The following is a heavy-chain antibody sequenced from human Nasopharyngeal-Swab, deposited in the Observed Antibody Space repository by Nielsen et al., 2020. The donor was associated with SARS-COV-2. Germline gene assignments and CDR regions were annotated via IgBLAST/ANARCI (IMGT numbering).Heavy chain of an antibody. J-gene: IGHJ6*02. V-gene: IGHV3-9*01. CDR1: GFTFDDYA. D-gene: IGHD6-19*01. Sequence: SLKISCAASGFTFDDYAMHWVRQAPGKGLEWVSGIRWNSGSIGYADSVKGRFTISRDNAKNSLYLQMNSLRAEDTALYYCAKDMSYSSGWFYGMDVWGQGTTVTVSS. CDR2: IRWNSGSI. CDR3: AKDMSYSSGWFYGMDV.